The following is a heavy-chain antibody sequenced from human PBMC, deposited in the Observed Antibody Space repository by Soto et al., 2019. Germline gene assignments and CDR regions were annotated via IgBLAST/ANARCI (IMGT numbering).Heavy chain of an antibody. Sequence: QITLKESGPTLVKPTQTLTLTCTFSGFSLSTNGAGVGWIRQPPGKALEWLALIYWDDDKRYSPSLKSRVTIAKDTSKNQVVLTLTNMDPVDTATYYCAHTLRGNYVFDIWGQGTMVTVSS. V-gene: IGHV2-5*02. CDR3: AHTLRGNYVFDI. D-gene: IGHD4-4*01. J-gene: IGHJ3*02. CDR2: IYWDDDK. CDR1: GFSLSTNGAG.